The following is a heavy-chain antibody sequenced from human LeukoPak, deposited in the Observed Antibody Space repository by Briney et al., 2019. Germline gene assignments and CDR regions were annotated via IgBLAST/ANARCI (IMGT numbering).Heavy chain of an antibody. Sequence: ASVKVSCKASGHTFTGYYMHWVRQAPGQGLEWMGWINPNTGGTNYAQKFQGRVTMTRDMSISTAYMELSRLKSDDTAVYYCAKGEMGATDYWGQGTLVTVSS. D-gene: IGHD1-26*01. CDR3: AKGEMGATDY. CDR2: INPNTGGT. CDR1: GHTFTGYY. V-gene: IGHV1-2*02. J-gene: IGHJ4*02.